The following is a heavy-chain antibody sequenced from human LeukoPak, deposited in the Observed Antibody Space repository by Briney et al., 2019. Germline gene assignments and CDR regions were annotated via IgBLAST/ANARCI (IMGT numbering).Heavy chain of an antibody. Sequence: PGGSLRLSCAASGFTFSSYAMSWVRQAPGKGLEWVSAISGSGGSTYYADSVKGRFTISRDDSKNTLYLQMNSLRAEDTAVYYCAKGGSPFDFDSAFDYWGQGTLVTVSS. CDR3: AKGGSPFDFDSAFDY. D-gene: IGHD3-9*01. CDR2: ISGSGGST. CDR1: GFTFSSYA. J-gene: IGHJ4*02. V-gene: IGHV3-23*01.